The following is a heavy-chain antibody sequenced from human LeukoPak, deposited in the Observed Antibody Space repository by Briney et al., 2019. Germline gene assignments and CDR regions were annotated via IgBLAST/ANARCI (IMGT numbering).Heavy chain of an antibody. CDR2: INYSGST. Sequence: SETLSLNYTVSGVSIGSSSHYWSWIRQPPGKGLEWIASINYSGSTYYNPSLKSRVTISVDTSKNQYSLKLSSVTAADTAVFYCVRYVVHRSPIYYFYYWGRVILVTVSS. V-gene: IGHV4-39*01. CDR1: GVSIGSSSHY. D-gene: IGHD3-10*01. CDR3: VRYVVHRSPIYYFYY. J-gene: IGHJ4*02.